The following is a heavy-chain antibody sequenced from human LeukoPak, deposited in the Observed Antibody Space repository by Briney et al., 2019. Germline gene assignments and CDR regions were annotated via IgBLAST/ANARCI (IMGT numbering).Heavy chain of an antibody. CDR1: GFTFSDYN. CDR3: AKHYGSGVEYYMDV. D-gene: IGHD3-10*01. CDR2: ISRSGSTK. V-gene: IGHV3-11*04. J-gene: IGHJ6*03. Sequence: GGSLRLSCAASGFTFSDYNMRWIRQAPGKGLEWVSSISRSGSTKYYADSVKGRFTISRDNAKNSLYLQMNSLRAEDTAVYYCAKHYGSGVEYYMDVWGKGTTVTVSS.